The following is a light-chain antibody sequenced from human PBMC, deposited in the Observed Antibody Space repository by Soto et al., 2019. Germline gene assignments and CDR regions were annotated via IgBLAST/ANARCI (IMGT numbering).Light chain of an antibody. CDR1: QGISNY. CDR2: AIS. CDR3: LQHTSYPWT. J-gene: IGKJ1*01. V-gene: IGKV1-17*03. Sequence: DIQMTQSPSAISASVGDRVTITCRASQGISNYLSWFQQKPGTVPKRLIYAISTLQSGVPSRFSGSGSGTEFTLTIRSMQPADFANYYCLQHTSYPWTFGQGTKVDIK.